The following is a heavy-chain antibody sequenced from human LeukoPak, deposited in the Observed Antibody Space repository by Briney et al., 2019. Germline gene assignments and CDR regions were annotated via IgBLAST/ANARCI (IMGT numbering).Heavy chain of an antibody. CDR2: IDPSDSYT. D-gene: IGHD6-6*01. Sequence: GESLKISCKGSGYSFTSYWISWVRQMPGKGLEWMGRIDPSDSYTNYSPSFQGQVTISADKSISTAYLQWSSLKASDTAMYYCARQSSARSSSYGLDVWGQGTTVTVSS. V-gene: IGHV5-10-1*04. CDR3: ARQSSARSSSYGLDV. J-gene: IGHJ6*02. CDR1: GYSFTSYW.